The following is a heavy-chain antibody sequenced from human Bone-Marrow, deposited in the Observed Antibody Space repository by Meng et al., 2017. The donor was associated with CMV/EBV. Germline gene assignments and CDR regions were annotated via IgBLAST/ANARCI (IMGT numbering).Heavy chain of an antibody. J-gene: IGHJ4*02. D-gene: IGHD6-13*01. CDR1: GFTFSSYS. CDR3: AKIAAAGRDY. Sequence: GGSMRLSCAASGFTFSSYSMNWVRQAPGKGLEWVSAISGSGGSTYYADSVKGRFTISRDNSKNTLYLQMNSLRAEDTAVYYCAKIAAAGRDYWGQGTLVTVSS. CDR2: ISGSGGST. V-gene: IGHV3-23*01.